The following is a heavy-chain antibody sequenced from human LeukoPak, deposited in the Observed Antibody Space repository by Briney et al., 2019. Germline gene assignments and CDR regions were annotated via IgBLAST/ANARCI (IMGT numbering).Heavy chain of an antibody. CDR2: INPNSGGT. V-gene: IGHV1-2*02. Sequence: ASVKVSCKASGYTFTGYYMHWVRQAPGQGLEWMGWINPNSGGTNYAQKFQGRVTMTRDTSISTAYMELSRLRSNDTAVYYCARDRGGGWYFSDAFDIWGQGTMVTVSS. CDR3: ARDRGGGWYFSDAFDI. J-gene: IGHJ3*02. CDR1: GYTFTGYY. D-gene: IGHD6-19*01.